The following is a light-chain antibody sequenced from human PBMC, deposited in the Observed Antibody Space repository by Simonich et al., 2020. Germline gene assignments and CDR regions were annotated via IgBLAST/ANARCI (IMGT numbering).Light chain of an antibody. Sequence: DIQMTQSPSSLSASVGDRVTITCRASQSISSHLNWYQQKPGKAPKLLIYAASSLQSGVPSRFSGSGSGTDFTRTISSLQPEDFATYYCQQSYSTPRTFGQGTKVEIK. CDR2: AAS. CDR1: QSISSH. V-gene: IGKV1-39*01. CDR3: QQSYSTPRT. J-gene: IGKJ1*01.